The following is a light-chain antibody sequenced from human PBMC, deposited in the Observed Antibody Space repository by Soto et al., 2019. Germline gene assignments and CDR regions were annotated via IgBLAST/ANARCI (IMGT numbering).Light chain of an antibody. CDR2: DAS. Sequence: EIVLTQSPATLSLSPGERATVSGRASQSVSNYLGWYQQKPGQAPRLLIYDASNGTTGIPARFSGSGSETDFTLTISSLEPEDFAVYYCQYGGTFGRGTRLEI. V-gene: IGKV3-11*01. CDR1: QSVSNY. J-gene: IGKJ5*01. CDR3: QYGGT.